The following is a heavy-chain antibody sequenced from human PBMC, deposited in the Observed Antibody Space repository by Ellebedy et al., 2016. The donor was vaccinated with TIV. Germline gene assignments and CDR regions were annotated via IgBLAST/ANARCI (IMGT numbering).Heavy chain of an antibody. D-gene: IGHD6-19*01. V-gene: IGHV1-69*13. Sequence: AASVKVSCKASGGTFSSYAISWVRQAPGQGLEWMGGIIPIFGTANYAQKFQGRVTITADESTSTAYMELSSLRSEDTAVYYCARGSSSGWPEDFDYWGQGTLVTVSS. CDR3: ARGSSSGWPEDFDY. CDR1: GGTFSSYA. CDR2: IIPIFGTA. J-gene: IGHJ4*02.